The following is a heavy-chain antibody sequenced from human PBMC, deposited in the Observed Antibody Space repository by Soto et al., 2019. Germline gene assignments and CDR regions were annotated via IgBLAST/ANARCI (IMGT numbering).Heavy chain of an antibody. V-gene: IGHV3-53*01. J-gene: IGHJ3*02. CDR2: LYDLDGT. D-gene: IGHD1-1*01. CDR3: ATWHLQEHAYDI. Sequence: PGESLKISCEAFGFTVSGKKYVAWVRQAPGKGMEWVSALYDLDGTYYADSVKGRFTTSSDSSRTTVYLQMISLRLDDTAVYSCATWHLQEHAYDIWGQGTMVTVS. CDR1: GFTVSGKKY.